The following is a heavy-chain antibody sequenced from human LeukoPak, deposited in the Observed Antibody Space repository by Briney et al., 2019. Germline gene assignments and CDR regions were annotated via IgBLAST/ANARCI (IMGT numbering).Heavy chain of an antibody. CDR2: ISYDGDNK. J-gene: IGHJ3*02. D-gene: IGHD6-19*01. Sequence: GGSLRLSCAASGFSFSSYAMHWVRQAPGKGLEWVAVISYDGDNKEYADSVKGRFTISRDHSKNTLYLQMNSLRAEDTAVYYCAKVAAVAGMKAFDIWGQGTMVTVSS. V-gene: IGHV3-30*04. CDR1: GFSFSSYA. CDR3: AKVAAVAGMKAFDI.